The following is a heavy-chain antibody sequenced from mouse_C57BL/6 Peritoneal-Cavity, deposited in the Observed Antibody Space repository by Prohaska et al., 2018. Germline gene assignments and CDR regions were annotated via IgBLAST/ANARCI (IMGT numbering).Heavy chain of an antibody. D-gene: IGHD1-1*01. CDR2: INPSNGGT. CDR1: TDYY. Sequence: TDYYMNWVKQSNGNSCEWIGDINPSNGGTSYNQKFKGKATLAVDKSSSTAYMELRSLTSEDSAVYYCALLITTVVAEYYFDYWGQGTTLTVSS. J-gene: IGHJ2*01. CDR3: ALLITTVVAEYYFDY. V-gene: IGHV1-26*01.